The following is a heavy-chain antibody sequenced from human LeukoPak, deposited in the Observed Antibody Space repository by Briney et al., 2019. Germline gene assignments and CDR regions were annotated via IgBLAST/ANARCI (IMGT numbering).Heavy chain of an antibody. V-gene: IGHV3-21*01. Sequence: GGSLRLSCAASGFTFSSYSMNWVRQAPGKGLEWVSSISSSSSYIYYADSVKGRFTISRDNAKSSLYLQMNSLRAEDTAVYYCARAREQQLNGMDVWGQGTTVTVSS. CDR1: GFTFSSYS. CDR3: ARAREQQLNGMDV. D-gene: IGHD6-13*01. CDR2: ISSSSSYI. J-gene: IGHJ6*02.